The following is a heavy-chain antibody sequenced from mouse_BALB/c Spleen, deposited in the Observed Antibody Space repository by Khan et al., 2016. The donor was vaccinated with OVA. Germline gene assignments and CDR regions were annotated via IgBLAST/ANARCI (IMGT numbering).Heavy chain of an antibody. Sequence: LVKTGASVKISCKASGYSFTGYHMHWVKQSHGKSLEWIGYISCYNGATSYNKKFRGKATFTVDTSSSTAYMQFNSLTYEDSAVYYCARDANYGGLGAMDYWGQGTSVTVSS. V-gene: IGHV1S34*01. CDR2: ISCYNGAT. J-gene: IGHJ4*01. CDR1: GYSFTGYH. CDR3: ARDANYGGLGAMDY. D-gene: IGHD2-1*01.